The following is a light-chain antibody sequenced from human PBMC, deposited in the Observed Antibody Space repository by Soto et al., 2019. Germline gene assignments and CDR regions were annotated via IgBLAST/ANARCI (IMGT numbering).Light chain of an antibody. CDR1: QSISSY. CDR2: AAS. V-gene: IGKV1-39*01. Sequence: DIQMTQSPSSLSASVGDRVTITCRASQSISSYLNWYQQQSGKAPRLLIYAASSLQTGVPSRFSGRGSGTDFTLTISSLQPEDFATYYCQQSYSIPWTFGQGTKVEIK. J-gene: IGKJ1*01. CDR3: QQSYSIPWT.